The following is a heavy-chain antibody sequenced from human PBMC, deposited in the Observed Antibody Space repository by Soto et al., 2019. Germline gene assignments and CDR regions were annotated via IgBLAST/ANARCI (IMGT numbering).Heavy chain of an antibody. Sequence: TGGSLRLSCAASGFTFSSYAMSWVRQAPGKGLEWVSAISGSGGSTYYADSVKGRFTISRDNSKNTLYLQMNSLRAEDTAVYYCAKDYPDGLAVVPAAPYGMDVWGQGTTVTVSS. J-gene: IGHJ6*02. CDR2: ISGSGGST. CDR3: AKDYPDGLAVVPAAPYGMDV. V-gene: IGHV3-23*01. CDR1: GFTFSSYA. D-gene: IGHD2-2*01.